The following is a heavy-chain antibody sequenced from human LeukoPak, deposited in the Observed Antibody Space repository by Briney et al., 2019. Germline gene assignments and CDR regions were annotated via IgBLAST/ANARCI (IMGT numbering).Heavy chain of an antibody. Sequence: GRSLRLSCVASGFTFTTFSMNWVRQAPGKGLEWIASVSSSSSYFHYADSVKGRFTVSRDNANSSVALQMNSLRPDDTAVYYCAKRAGRGNSYQFMDVWGKGTTVTVSS. D-gene: IGHD2-2*01. CDR1: GFTFTTFS. CDR3: AKRAGRGNSYQFMDV. CDR2: VSSSSSYF. V-gene: IGHV3-21*06. J-gene: IGHJ6*03.